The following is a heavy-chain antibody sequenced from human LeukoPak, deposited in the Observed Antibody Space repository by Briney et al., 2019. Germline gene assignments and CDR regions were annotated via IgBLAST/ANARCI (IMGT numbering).Heavy chain of an antibody. J-gene: IGHJ5*02. CDR3: ACKPSSSENWFDP. V-gene: IGHV3-21*01. D-gene: IGHD6-6*01. CDR1: GFTFSSYS. Sequence: GGSLRLSCAATGFTFSSYSMNWVRQAPGKGLEWVSSISSSSSYIYYADSVKGRFTISRDNAKNSLYLQMNSLRAEDTAVYYCACKPSSSENWFDPWGQGTLVTVSS. CDR2: ISSSSSYI.